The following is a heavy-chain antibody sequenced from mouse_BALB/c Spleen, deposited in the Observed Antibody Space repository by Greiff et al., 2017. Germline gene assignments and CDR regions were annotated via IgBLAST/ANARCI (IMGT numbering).Heavy chain of an antibody. D-gene: IGHD1-1*01. CDR3: AHYGGSYWYFDV. CDR1: GFTFSSYG. Sequence: EVKLMESGGGLVQPGGSLKLSCAASGFTFSSYGMSWVRQTPDKRLELVATINSNGGSTYYPDSVKGRFTISRDNAKNTLYLQMSSLKSEDTAMYYCAHYGGSYWYFDVWGAGTTVTVSS. V-gene: IGHV5-6-3*01. J-gene: IGHJ1*01. CDR2: INSNGGST.